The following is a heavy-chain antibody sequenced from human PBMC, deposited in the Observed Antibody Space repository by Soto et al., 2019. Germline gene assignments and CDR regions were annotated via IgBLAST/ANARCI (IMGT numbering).Heavy chain of an antibody. V-gene: IGHV5-51*01. D-gene: IGHD5-18*01. CDR2: IYPGDSDT. CDR3: ARYWNSHSSNYFRGMDV. J-gene: IGHJ6*02. Sequence: GESLKISCNTSGYSFTTDWIGWVRQMPGKGLEWMGIIYPGDSDTRYSPSFQGQVTISADKSISTAYLQWSSLKASDTAMYYCARYWNSHSSNYFRGMDVWGQGTRVTVYS. CDR1: GYSFTTDW.